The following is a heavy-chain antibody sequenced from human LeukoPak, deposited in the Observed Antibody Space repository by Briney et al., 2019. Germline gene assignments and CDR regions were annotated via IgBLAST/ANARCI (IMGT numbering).Heavy chain of an antibody. CDR1: GFTFSNYG. J-gene: IGHJ5*02. Sequence: PGGFLRLSCAASGFTFSNYGMSWVRQAPGKGLEWVSAITGDGANTFYADSVKGRFTISRDNSKNTMYLQMNSLRAEDTALYYCARDPSGSYPNWFDPWGQGTLVTVSS. CDR3: ARDPSGSYPNWFDP. D-gene: IGHD3-10*01. CDR2: ITGDGANT. V-gene: IGHV3-23*01.